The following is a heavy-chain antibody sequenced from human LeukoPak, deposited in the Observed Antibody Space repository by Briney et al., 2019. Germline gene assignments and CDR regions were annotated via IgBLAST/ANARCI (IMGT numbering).Heavy chain of an antibody. CDR2: ISSSRSSI. Sequence: GGSLRLSCAASGFTFSSYGMNWVRQTPGKGLEWVSSISSSRSSIYYADSVKGRFTISRDNAKNSLYLQMNSLRDEDTAVYYCAKDLGYDYVWGEGNFYDYWGQGTLVTVSS. CDR1: GFTFSSYG. J-gene: IGHJ4*02. D-gene: IGHD3-16*01. V-gene: IGHV3-21*01. CDR3: AKDLGYDYVWGEGNFYDY.